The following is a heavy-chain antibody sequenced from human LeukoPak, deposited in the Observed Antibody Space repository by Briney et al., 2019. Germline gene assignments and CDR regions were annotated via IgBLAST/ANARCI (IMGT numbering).Heavy chain of an antibody. CDR3: AKDPEYYDFWSGYLDY. CDR1: GFTFSSYA. V-gene: IGHV3-23*01. J-gene: IGHJ4*02. Sequence: GGSLRLSCAASGFTFSSYAMSWVRQAPGKGLEWVSAISGSGGSTYYADSVKGRFTISRGNSKNTLYLQMNSLRAEDTAVYYCAKDPEYYDFWSGYLDYWGQGTLVTVSS. CDR2: ISGSGGST. D-gene: IGHD3-3*01.